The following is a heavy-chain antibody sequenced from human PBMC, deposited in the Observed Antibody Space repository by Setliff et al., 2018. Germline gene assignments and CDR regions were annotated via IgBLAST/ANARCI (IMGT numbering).Heavy chain of an antibody. CDR3: ARERGDIVTTTSYYYYLDV. CDR1: GGTFSSYG. J-gene: IGHJ6*03. V-gene: IGHV1-69*05. Sequence: SVKVSCKASGGTFSSYGISWVRQAPGQGLEWMGGTIPNFGTTNYAQRFQGRVTITTDESTSTAYMELSSLRSEDTAVYYCARERGDIVTTTSYYYYLDVWGKGTTVTVSS. CDR2: TIPNFGTT. D-gene: IGHD5-12*01.